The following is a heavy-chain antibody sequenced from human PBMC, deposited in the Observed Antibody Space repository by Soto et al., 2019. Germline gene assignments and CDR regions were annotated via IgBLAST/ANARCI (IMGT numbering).Heavy chain of an antibody. Sequence: VGSLRLSCAAPGFTFSSYAMHWVRQAPGKGLEWVAVISYDGSNKYYADSVKGRFTISRDNSKNTLYLQMNSLRAEDTAVYYCARGEHIAAAGTGDYWGQGTLVTVSS. V-gene: IGHV3-30-3*01. D-gene: IGHD6-13*01. CDR1: GFTFSSYA. J-gene: IGHJ4*02. CDR3: ARGEHIAAAGTGDY. CDR2: ISYDGSNK.